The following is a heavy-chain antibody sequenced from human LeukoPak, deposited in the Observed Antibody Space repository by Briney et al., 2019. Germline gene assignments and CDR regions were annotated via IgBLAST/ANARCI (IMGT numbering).Heavy chain of an antibody. D-gene: IGHD1-26*01. CDR1: GYTLTELS. Sequence: ASVKVSCKVSGYTLTELSMHWVRQAPGKGLEWMGGFDPEDGETIYAQKFQGRVTMTEDTFTDTAYMELSSLRSEDTAVYYCATVVEEAYSGSFWPPDYWGQGTLVTVSS. V-gene: IGHV1-24*01. CDR3: ATVVEEAYSGSFWPPDY. J-gene: IGHJ4*02. CDR2: FDPEDGET.